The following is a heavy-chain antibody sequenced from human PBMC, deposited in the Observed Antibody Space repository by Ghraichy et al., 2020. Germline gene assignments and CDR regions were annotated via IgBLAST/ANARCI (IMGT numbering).Heavy chain of an antibody. Sequence: SGPTLVKPTQTLTLTCTFSGFSLSTSGVAEDWIRQPPRKALEWLALIYWDDDKRYSPSLKSRLTITKDTSKNQVVLTMTNMDPVDTATYYCAHTGTVAAGRYYLYFWGQGTLVTVSS. CDR3: AHTGTVAAGRYYLYF. J-gene: IGHJ4*02. CDR1: GFSLSTSGVA. CDR2: IYWDDDK. D-gene: IGHD3-9*01. V-gene: IGHV2-5*02.